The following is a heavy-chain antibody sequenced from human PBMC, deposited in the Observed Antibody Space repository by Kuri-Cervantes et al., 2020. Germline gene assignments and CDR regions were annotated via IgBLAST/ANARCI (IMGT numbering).Heavy chain of an antibody. CDR3: ARGTPAGYSSGWYGPYYYGMDV. Sequence: SCAVSGGSISSGGYSWSWIRQPPGKGLEWIGYIYHSGSTYYNPSLKSRVTISVDTSKNQFSLKLSSVTAADTAVYYCARGTPAGYSSGWYGPYYYGMDVWGQGTTVTVSS. CDR2: IYHSGST. D-gene: IGHD6-19*01. V-gene: IGHV4-30-2*01. CDR1: GGSISSGGYS. J-gene: IGHJ6*02.